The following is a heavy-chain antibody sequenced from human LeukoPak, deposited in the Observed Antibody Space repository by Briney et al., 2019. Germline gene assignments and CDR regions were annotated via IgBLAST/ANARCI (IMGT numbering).Heavy chain of an antibody. CDR1: GFTFSNYG. CDR2: IRYDGSNK. V-gene: IGHV3-30*02. CDR3: AKGGQIFGVVGDAFDI. Sequence: SGGSLRLSCAASGFTFSNYGMHWVRQAPGKGLEWVAFIRYDGSNKYYADSVKGRFTISRDNSKNTLYLQMNSLRAEDTAVYYCAKGGQIFGVVGDAFDIWGQGTMVTVSS. D-gene: IGHD3-3*01. J-gene: IGHJ3*02.